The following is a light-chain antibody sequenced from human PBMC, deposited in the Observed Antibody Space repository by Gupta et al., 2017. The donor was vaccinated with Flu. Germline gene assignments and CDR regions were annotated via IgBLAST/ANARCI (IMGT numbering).Light chain of an antibody. CDR2: LNSDGSH. CDR1: SGHSSYA. Sequence: SSGHSSYAIAWHQQQPEKGPRYLMKLNSDGSHSKGDGIPDRFSGSSSGAERYLTISSLQSEDEADYYCQTWGTGVFGGGTKLTVL. V-gene: IGLV4-69*01. J-gene: IGLJ3*02. CDR3: QTWGTGV.